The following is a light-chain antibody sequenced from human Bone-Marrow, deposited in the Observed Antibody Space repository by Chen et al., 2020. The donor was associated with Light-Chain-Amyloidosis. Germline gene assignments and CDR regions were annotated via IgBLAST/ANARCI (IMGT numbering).Light chain of an antibody. V-gene: IGLV1-47*01. CDR1: SSNIGINY. CDR3: QSYDSGLDDSV. J-gene: IGLJ2*01. Sequence: QSVLTQPPSASGTPGQRVTISCSGASSNIGINYVYWYQQFPGAAPNLLIHRNNQRPSGVPDRFSGSKSGTSASLAISGLQAEDEADYYCQSYDSGLDDSVFGGGTKLTVL. CDR2: RNN.